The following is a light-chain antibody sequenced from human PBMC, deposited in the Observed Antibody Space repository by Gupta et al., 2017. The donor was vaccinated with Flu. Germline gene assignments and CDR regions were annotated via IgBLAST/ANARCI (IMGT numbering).Light chain of an antibody. CDR2: NNK. CDR3: STWDDSLHALI. CDR1: SSNIGLSP. J-gene: IGLJ2*01. V-gene: IGLV1-44*01. Sequence: QSVLTQPPSASGTPGQMVTISCSGSSSNIGLSPVNWYQQLSGTAPKLLIYNNKRRPSGVPERISASTSGTSASLAISGLQSEDEADYYCSTWDDSLHALIFGGGTKVTVL.